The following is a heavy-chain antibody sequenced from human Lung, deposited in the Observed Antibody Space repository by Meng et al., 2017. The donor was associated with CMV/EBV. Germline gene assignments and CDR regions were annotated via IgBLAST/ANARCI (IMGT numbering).Heavy chain of an antibody. CDR1: GFTFSSFW. V-gene: IGHV3-74*01. J-gene: IGHJ4*02. Sequence: GEXXKTSCAASGFTFSSFWVHWVRQVPGKGLVWVSRINEDGTTTNYADSVKGRFTISRDNARNTVYLQMNSLKVEDTAVYYCARDIGGVSGYWGQGTLVTVSS. CDR2: INEDGTTT. CDR3: ARDIGGVSGY. D-gene: IGHD3-3*01.